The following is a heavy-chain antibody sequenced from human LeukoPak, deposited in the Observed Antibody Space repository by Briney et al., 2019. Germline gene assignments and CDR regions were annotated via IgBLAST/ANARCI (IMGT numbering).Heavy chain of an antibody. D-gene: IGHD5-24*01. J-gene: IGHJ4*02. CDR3: TREPPRQSDY. CDR1: GFTFGDYA. Sequence: PGRSLRLSCTASGFTFGDYAMSSVRQAPGKGLEWVAFIRSKAYGGTTEYAASVKGRFTISRDDSKSIAYLQMNSLKSEDTAVYYCTREPPRQSDYWGQGTLVTVSS. V-gene: IGHV3-49*04. CDR2: IRSKAYGGTT.